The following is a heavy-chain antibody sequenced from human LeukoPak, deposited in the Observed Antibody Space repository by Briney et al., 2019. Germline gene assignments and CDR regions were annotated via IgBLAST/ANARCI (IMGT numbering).Heavy chain of an antibody. J-gene: IGHJ4*02. CDR2: IVVGSGNT. CDR3: ASGSGWYSPDY. Sequence: TSVKVSCKASGFTFASSPMQWVRQARGQRLEWIGWIVVGSGNTNYAQEFQERVTITRDMSTSTAYMELSSLRSEDTAVYYCASGSGWYSPDYWGQGTLVTVSS. V-gene: IGHV1-58*02. CDR1: GFTFASSP. D-gene: IGHD6-19*01.